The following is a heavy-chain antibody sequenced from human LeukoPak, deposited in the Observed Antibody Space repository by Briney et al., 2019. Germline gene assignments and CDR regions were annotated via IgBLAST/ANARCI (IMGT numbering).Heavy chain of an antibody. J-gene: IGHJ3*02. CDR3: ARDMGASFYDKGHHDAFDI. CDR1: GGSISSYY. D-gene: IGHD2-2*01. CDR2: IYYSGST. V-gene: IGHV4-59*01. Sequence: SETLSLTCTVSGGSISSYYWSWIRQPPGKGLEWIGYIYYSGSTNYNPSLKSRVTISVDTSKNQFSLKLSSVTAADTAVYYCARDMGASFYDKGHHDAFDIWGQGTMVTVSS.